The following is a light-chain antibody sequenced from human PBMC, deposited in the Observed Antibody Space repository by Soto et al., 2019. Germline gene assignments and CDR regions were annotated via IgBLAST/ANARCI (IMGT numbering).Light chain of an antibody. CDR1: QGITSA. V-gene: IGKV1D-13*01. Sequence: AIQLTQSPSSLSASVRDRVTITCRASQGITSALAWWQKKPGSPPKLLIYEASNLETGVPSRFSGSRSGTDFTVNISSMQPEDVASYYWKQFHNCHLNFGGGT. CDR2: EAS. J-gene: IGKJ4*01. CDR3: KQFHNCHLN.